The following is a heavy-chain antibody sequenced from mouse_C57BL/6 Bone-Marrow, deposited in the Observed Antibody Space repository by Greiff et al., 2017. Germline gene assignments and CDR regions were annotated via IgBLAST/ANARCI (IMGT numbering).Heavy chain of an antibody. Sequence: EVQLQQSGAELVRPGASVKLSCTASGFNIKDDYMHWVKQRPEQGLEWIGWIDPENGDTEYASKFQGKATIPADTSSNTAYLQLSSLTSEDTAVYYCTRFLYAMDYWGQGTSVTVSS. J-gene: IGHJ4*01. V-gene: IGHV14-4*01. CDR2: IDPENGDT. CDR1: GFNIKDDY. CDR3: TRFLYAMDY.